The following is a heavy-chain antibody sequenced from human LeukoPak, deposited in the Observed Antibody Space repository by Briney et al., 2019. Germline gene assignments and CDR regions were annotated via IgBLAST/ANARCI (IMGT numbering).Heavy chain of an antibody. CDR1: GGSISSSSYY. Sequence: TSETLSLTCTVSGGSISSSSYYWGWIRQPPGKGLEWIGSIYYSGSTYYNPSLKSRVTISVDTSKNQFSLKLSSVTAADTAVYYCARATPHSSGYSALYYFDYWGQGTLVTVSS. D-gene: IGHD3-22*01. V-gene: IGHV4-39*07. J-gene: IGHJ4*02. CDR2: IYYSGST. CDR3: ARATPHSSGYSALYYFDY.